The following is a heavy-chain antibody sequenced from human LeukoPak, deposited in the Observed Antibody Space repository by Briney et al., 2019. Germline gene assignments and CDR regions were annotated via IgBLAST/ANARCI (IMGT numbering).Heavy chain of an antibody. D-gene: IGHD3-22*01. V-gene: IGHV3-21*01. CDR2: ISSGSSFM. CDR1: GFTFSRYS. Sequence: GGSLRLSCAASGFTFSRYSMNWVRQAPGKGLEWVSSISSGSSFMYYADSVKGRFTNSRDNAKNSLYLQMNSLRAKDTALYYCARDYYDSSGSSWFDPWGQGTLVTVSS. CDR3: ARDYYDSSGSSWFDP. J-gene: IGHJ5*02.